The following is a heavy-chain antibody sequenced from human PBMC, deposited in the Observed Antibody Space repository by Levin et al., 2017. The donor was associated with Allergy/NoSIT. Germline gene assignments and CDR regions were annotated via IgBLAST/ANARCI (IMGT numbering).Heavy chain of an antibody. CDR2: IYYSGST. J-gene: IGHJ4*02. V-gene: IGHV4-39*01. Sequence: SETLSLTCTVSGGSISSSSYYWGWIRQPPGKGLEWIGSIYYSGSTYYNPSLKSRVTISVDTSKNQFSLKLSSVTAADTAVYYCARQTIYYGSGSWNLDYWGQGTLVTVSS. CDR3: ARQTIYYGSGSWNLDY. D-gene: IGHD3-10*01. CDR1: GGSISSSSYY.